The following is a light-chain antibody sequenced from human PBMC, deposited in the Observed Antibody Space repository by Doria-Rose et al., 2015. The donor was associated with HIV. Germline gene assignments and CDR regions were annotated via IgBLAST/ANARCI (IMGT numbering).Light chain of an antibody. CDR2: YAS. CDR1: QSLLYTSKNY. CDR3: QQYYDTPS. Sequence: TQSPESLGMSLGERATLNCKSNQSLLYTSKNYLAWYQQKPGQPPKLLIYYASTRQSGLPARFSGSGSGTDLTLTISSLEAEDVAVYDSQQYYDTPSFGPGTTVDIK. J-gene: IGKJ3*01. V-gene: IGKV4-1*01.